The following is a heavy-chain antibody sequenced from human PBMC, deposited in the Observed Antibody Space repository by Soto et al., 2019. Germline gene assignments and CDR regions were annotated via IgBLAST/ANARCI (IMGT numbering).Heavy chain of an antibody. V-gene: IGHV3-9*01. CDR3: AKALQGHWFDP. J-gene: IGHJ5*02. Sequence: EAQLVESGGGLVQPGRSLRLSCAASGFTFDAYAMHWVRQAPGKGLEWVSSISWNSDRIDYADSVKGRFTISRDNAKNSLYLQMSSLRAEDTAFYYCAKALQGHWFDPWGQGTLVTVSS. CDR2: ISWNSDRI. CDR1: GFTFDAYA.